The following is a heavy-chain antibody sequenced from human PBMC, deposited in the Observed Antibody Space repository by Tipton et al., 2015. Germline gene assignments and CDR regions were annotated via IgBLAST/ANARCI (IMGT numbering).Heavy chain of an antibody. Sequence: SLRLSCAASGFTFGTYEMNWVRQAPGKGLEWISYISSSGSTQYYADSVKGRFTISRSNAKNSLNLQMSSLRDEDTAVYFCAREAYGSFDSWGQGTLVTVSS. CDR1: GFTFGTYE. V-gene: IGHV3-48*03. CDR3: AREAYGSFDS. CDR2: ISSSGSTQ. J-gene: IGHJ4*02. D-gene: IGHD4-17*01.